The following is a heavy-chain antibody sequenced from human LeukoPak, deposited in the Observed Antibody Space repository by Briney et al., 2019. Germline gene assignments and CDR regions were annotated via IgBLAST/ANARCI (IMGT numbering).Heavy chain of an antibody. J-gene: IGHJ4*02. CDR1: GGSFSGYY. Sequence: PSETLSLTCAVYGGSFSGYYWSWIRQPPGKGLEWIGEINHSESTNYNPSLKSRVTISVDTSKNQFSLKLSSVTAADTAVYYCARGTSPRYFDYWGQGTLVTVSS. V-gene: IGHV4-34*01. CDR3: ARGTSPRYFDY. D-gene: IGHD4-11*01. CDR2: INHSEST.